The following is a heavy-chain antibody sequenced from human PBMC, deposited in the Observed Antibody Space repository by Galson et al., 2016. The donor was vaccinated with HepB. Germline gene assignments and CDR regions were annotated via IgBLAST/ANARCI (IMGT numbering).Heavy chain of an antibody. D-gene: IGHD6-13*01. Sequence: SLRLSCAAFGLTFSNYGMHWVRQAPGKGLEWVAVIWYDGSNKYYADSVKGRFTISRDNSKNTLYLQMNSLRAEDTAVYYCARGYSSSWYLYYFDDWGQGTLVTVSS. CDR1: GLTFSNYG. V-gene: IGHV3-33*01. J-gene: IGHJ4*02. CDR2: IWYDGSNK. CDR3: ARGYSSSWYLYYFDD.